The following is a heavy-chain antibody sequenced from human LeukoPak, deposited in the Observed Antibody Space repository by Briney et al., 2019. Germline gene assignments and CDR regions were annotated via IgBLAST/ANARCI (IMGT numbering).Heavy chain of an antibody. CDR1: GYSISSGYY. V-gene: IGHV4-38-2*02. D-gene: IGHD3-10*01. Sequence: SETLSLTCTVSGYSISSGYYWGCIRQPPGKGLEWIGSIYHSGSTYYNPSLKSRVTISVDTSKNQFSLKLSSVTAADTAVYYCARASYGSGSYGGYYFDYWGQGTLVTVSS. CDR3: ARASYGSGSYGGYYFDY. J-gene: IGHJ4*02. CDR2: IYHSGST.